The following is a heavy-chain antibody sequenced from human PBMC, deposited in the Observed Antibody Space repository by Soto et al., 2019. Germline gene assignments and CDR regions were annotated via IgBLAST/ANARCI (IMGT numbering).Heavy chain of an antibody. CDR1: GFTFSSYA. Sequence: GGSLRLSCAASGFTFSSYAMHWVRQAPGKGLEWVAVISYDGSNKYYADSVKGRFTISRDNSKNTLYLQMNSLRAEDTAVYYCAREYIGIAARPGYYYGMDVWGQGTTVTVSS. J-gene: IGHJ6*02. CDR2: ISYDGSNK. CDR3: AREYIGIAARPGYYYGMDV. V-gene: IGHV3-30*04. D-gene: IGHD6-6*01.